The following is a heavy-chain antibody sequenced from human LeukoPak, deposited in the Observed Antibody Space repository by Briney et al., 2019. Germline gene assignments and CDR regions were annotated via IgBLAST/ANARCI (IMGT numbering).Heavy chain of an antibody. V-gene: IGHV4-59*01. CDR2: IYYSGTT. CDR1: GYSISSYY. D-gene: IGHD3-3*01. CDR3: ARGGFSDAFDI. Sequence: SETLSLTCTVSGYSISSYYWSWIRQPPGKGLEWIGHIYYSGTTKYNPSLKSRATISIDTSKNQFSLKLSSVTAADTALYYCARGGFSDAFDIRGQGTKVTVSS. J-gene: IGHJ3*02.